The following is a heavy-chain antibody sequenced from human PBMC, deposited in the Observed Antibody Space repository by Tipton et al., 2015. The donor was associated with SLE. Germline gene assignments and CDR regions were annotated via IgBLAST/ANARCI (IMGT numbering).Heavy chain of an antibody. CDR1: GGSISSGSYY. CDR2: IYTSGST. J-gene: IGHJ4*02. Sequence: TLSLTCTVSGGSISSGSYYWSWIRQPAGKGLEWIGRIYTSGSTNYNPSLKSRVSISGDTSKNQFSLRLNSVTAADTAVYYCARDGGWGWNYFDYWGPGARVTVSS. V-gene: IGHV4-61*02. CDR3: ARDGGWGWNYFDY. D-gene: IGHD7-27*01.